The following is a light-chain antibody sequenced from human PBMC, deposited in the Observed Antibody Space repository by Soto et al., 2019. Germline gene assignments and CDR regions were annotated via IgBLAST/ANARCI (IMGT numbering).Light chain of an antibody. Sequence: DIQMTQSPSTLSASLGDRVTITCRASQSIDSWLAWYQQKPGEAPKLLIFDVFNLETGVPARFSGSGSGTEFTLTISSLQPDDLATYYCQQYSSYWTFGPGTKVDI. J-gene: IGKJ1*01. CDR1: QSIDSW. V-gene: IGKV1-5*01. CDR2: DVF. CDR3: QQYSSYWT.